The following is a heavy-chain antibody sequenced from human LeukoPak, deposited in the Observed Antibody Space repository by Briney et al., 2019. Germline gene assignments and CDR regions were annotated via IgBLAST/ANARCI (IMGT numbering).Heavy chain of an antibody. Sequence: SETLSLTCAVYGGSFSGYYWSWIRQPPGKGLEWIGEINHSGSTNYNPSLTSRVTISVDTSKNQFSLKLSSVTAADTAVYYCAGEIKLGYSSSWFHYYYYYMDVWGKGTTVTVSS. CDR3: AGEIKLGYSSSWFHYYYYYMDV. CDR2: INHSGST. CDR1: GGSFSGYY. V-gene: IGHV4-34*01. J-gene: IGHJ6*03. D-gene: IGHD6-13*01.